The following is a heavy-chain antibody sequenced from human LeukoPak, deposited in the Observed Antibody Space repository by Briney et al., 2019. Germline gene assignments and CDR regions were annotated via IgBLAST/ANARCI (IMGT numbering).Heavy chain of an antibody. Sequence: SETLSLTCAVYGGSFSGYYWSWIRQPPGKGLEWIGEINHSGSTNYNPSLKSRVTISVDTSKNQFSLKLSPVTAADTAVYYCARTIVATMRYWGQGTLVTVSS. CDR1: GGSFSGYY. J-gene: IGHJ4*02. CDR3: ARTIVATMRY. CDR2: INHSGST. D-gene: IGHD5-12*01. V-gene: IGHV4-34*01.